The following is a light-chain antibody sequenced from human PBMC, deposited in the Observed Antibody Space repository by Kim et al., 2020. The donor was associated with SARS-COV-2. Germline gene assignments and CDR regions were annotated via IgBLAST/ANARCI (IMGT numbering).Light chain of an antibody. J-gene: IGKJ1*01. V-gene: IGKV1-5*03. CDR1: QSISSW. CDR3: QQYYSDWT. CDR2: KAS. Sequence: SESVGDRVTITCRASQSISSWLAWYQQKPGKAPKLLIYKASSLESGVQSRFSGSGSGTEFTLTISSLQAEDFATYFCQQYYSDWTFGQGTKVDIK.